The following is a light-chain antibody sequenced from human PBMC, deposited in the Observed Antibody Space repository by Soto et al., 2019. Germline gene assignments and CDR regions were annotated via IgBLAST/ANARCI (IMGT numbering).Light chain of an antibody. V-gene: IGKV1-39*01. J-gene: IGKJ4*02. CDR2: GSS. CDR1: QTISDY. Sequence: DIQMTQSPPSLSASVGDRVTITCRASQTISDYLHWYQQKPGKAPTLLIYGSSSLQTGVPPRFSGSGSGTEFTLTISSLQPEDFGTYYCQQNYDSIVRCGGGTKVDIK. CDR3: QQNYDSIVR.